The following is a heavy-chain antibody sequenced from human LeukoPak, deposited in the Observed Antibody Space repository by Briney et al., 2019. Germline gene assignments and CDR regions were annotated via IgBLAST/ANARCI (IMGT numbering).Heavy chain of an antibody. J-gene: IGHJ3*02. Sequence: PSETLSLTCTVSGGSISRYYWSWIRQPAGKGLEWIGRIYTSGSTNYNPSLKSRVTMSVDTSKKQFSLKLSSVTATDTAVYYCARVGVVAATRGAFDIWGQGTMVTVSS. CDR3: ARVGVVAATRGAFDI. CDR2: IYTSGST. D-gene: IGHD2-15*01. CDR1: GGSISRYY. V-gene: IGHV4-4*07.